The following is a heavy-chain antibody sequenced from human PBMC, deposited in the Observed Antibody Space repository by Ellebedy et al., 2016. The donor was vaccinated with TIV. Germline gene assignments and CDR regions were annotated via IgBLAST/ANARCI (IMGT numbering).Heavy chain of an antibody. Sequence: KVSCKGSGYIFTNYWIGWVRQMPGKGLEWMGIIYPGDSDARYSPSFQGQVTISADKSINTAYLQWSSLRASDTAIYYCARQGTTLVRGVRALYFYSGMDVWGQGTTVTVTS. D-gene: IGHD3-10*01. CDR2: IYPGDSDA. CDR3: ARQGTTLVRGVRALYFYSGMDV. CDR1: GYIFTNYW. J-gene: IGHJ6*02. V-gene: IGHV5-51*01.